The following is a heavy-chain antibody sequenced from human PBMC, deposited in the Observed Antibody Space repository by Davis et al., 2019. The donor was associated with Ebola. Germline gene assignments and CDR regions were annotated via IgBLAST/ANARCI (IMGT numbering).Heavy chain of an antibody. CDR3: ARRGPANKYYDFWSGYPDDYYYYCMDV. V-gene: IGHV4-39*01. CDR2: IYYSGST. J-gene: IGHJ6*02. Sequence: SETLSLTCTVSGGSISSYYWGWIRQPPGKGLEWIGSIYYSGSTYYNPSLKSRVTISVDTSKNHFSLKLSSVTAADTAVYYCARRGPANKYYDFWSGYPDDYYYYCMDVWGQGTTVTVSS. CDR1: GGSISSYY. D-gene: IGHD3-3*01.